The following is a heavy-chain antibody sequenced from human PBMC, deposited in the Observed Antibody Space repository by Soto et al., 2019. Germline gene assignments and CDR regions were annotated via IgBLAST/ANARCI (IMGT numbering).Heavy chain of an antibody. V-gene: IGHV4-4*02. J-gene: IGHJ4*02. CDR1: GDSISSSFW. D-gene: IGHD3-10*01. CDR2: IYHTEST. Sequence: SETLSLTCAVSGDSISSSFWWSWVRQPPGKGLEWIGEIYHTESTVYNPSLKSRVTISVDKSKNQFSLNLDSVTAADTAVYYCARYEFGTFDYWGRAILVTLSS. CDR3: ARYEFGTFDY.